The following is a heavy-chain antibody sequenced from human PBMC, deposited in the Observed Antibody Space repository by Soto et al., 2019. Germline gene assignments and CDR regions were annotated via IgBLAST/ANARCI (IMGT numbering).Heavy chain of an antibody. CDR1: GFTFSSYD. D-gene: IGHD4-17*01. CDR2: IGTAGDP. V-gene: IGHV3-13*05. J-gene: IGHJ4*02. CDR3: AREGMTTVAKFDY. Sequence: GGSLRLSCAASGFTFSSYDMHWVLQATGKGLEWVSAIGTAGDPYYPGSVKGRFTISRENAKNSLYLQMNSLRAGDTAVYYCAREGMTTVAKFDYWGQGTLVTVSS.